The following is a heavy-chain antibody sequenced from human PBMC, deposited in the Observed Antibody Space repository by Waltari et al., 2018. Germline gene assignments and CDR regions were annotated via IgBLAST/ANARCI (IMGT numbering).Heavy chain of an antibody. J-gene: IGHJ4*02. V-gene: IGHV3-23*01. D-gene: IGHD1-26*01. Sequence: EVQLLESGGGLVQPGGSLSLSCAASGFTFSSYILTWVRQAPGKGLEWVSAIRGSGDSTYYADFVKGRFTISRDNSKNTLYLQMNSLRAEDTAVYYCVRGGWADYWGQGTLVTVSS. CDR3: VRGGWADY. CDR2: IRGSGDST. CDR1: GFTFSSYI.